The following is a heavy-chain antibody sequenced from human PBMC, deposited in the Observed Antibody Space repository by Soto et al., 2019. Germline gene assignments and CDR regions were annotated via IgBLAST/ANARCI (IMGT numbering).Heavy chain of an antibody. Sequence: GESLRLSCAAPGLPSSGYWMHWVRQAPGRGLEWVSRITSDGRGTAYGGCVKGRFSIFRDNDKKTVNMQKDSLRGEDTAVYYCGRNAIFVRGVPDAYWGQGTPVTSPQ. V-gene: IGHV3-74*03. CDR3: GRNAIFVRGVPDAY. J-gene: IGHJ4*02. D-gene: IGHD3-10*02. CDR1: GLPSSGYW. CDR2: ITSDGRGT.